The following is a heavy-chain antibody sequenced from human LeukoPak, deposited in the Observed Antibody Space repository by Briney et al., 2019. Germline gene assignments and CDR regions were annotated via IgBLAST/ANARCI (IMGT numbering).Heavy chain of an antibody. Sequence: GASVKVSCKTSGYTFSDHYVQWLRQAPGQGLEWMGIINPSGGSTSYAQKFQGRVTMTRDMSTSTVYMELSSLRSEDTAVYYCARAIAARPETYYYYYYMDVWGKGTTVTVSS. J-gene: IGHJ6*03. V-gene: IGHV1-46*01. D-gene: IGHD6-6*01. CDR3: ARAIAARPETYYYYYYMDV. CDR2: INPSGGST. CDR1: GYTFSDHY.